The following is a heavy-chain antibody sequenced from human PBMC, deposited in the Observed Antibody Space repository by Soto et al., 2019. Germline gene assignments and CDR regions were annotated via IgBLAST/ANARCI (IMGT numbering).Heavy chain of an antibody. CDR2: INPSGGST. D-gene: IGHD3-10*01. CDR3: ARDCYYGSGSYSGWFDP. V-gene: IGHV1-46*01. J-gene: IGHJ5*02. Sequence: ASVKVSCKASGYTFTSYYMHWVRQAPGQGFEWMGIINPSGGSTSYAQKFQGRVTMTRDTSTSTVYMELSSLRSEDTAVYYCARDCYYGSGSYSGWFDPWGQGTLVTVSS. CDR1: GYTFTSYY.